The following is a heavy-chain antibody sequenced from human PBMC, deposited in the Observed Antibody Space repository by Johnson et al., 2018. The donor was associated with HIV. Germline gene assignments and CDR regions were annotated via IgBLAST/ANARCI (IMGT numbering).Heavy chain of an antibody. V-gene: IGHV3-30*14. CDR1: GFTFSNYP. Sequence: QVQLVESGGGVVRPGRSLRLSCAASGFTFSNYPMHWVRQAPGKGLEWVAVVSYDGSKKFYADSVKGRFTISRDNSKNTLYLQMNSLRAEDTAVYYCAREIIAARPSAFDIWGHGLMVTVSS. J-gene: IGHJ3*02. D-gene: IGHD6-6*01. CDR3: AREIIAARPSAFDI. CDR2: VSYDGSKK.